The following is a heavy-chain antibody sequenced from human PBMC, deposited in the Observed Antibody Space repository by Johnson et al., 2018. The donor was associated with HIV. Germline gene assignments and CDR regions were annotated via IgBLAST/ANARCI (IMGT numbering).Heavy chain of an antibody. Sequence: VQLVESGGGVERPGESLRLSCVGSGFMFDDYAMSWVRQVPGKGLEWVSGIDWTGANAGYADSVKGRFTIFRDNSKNTLYLQMNSLRAEDTAVYYCARGSGVLTGGDSDAFDIWGQGSMVTVSS. CDR2: IDWTGANA. V-gene: IGHV3-20*04. D-gene: IGHD4-17*01. CDR3: ARGSGVLTGGDSDAFDI. J-gene: IGHJ3*02. CDR1: GFMFDDYA.